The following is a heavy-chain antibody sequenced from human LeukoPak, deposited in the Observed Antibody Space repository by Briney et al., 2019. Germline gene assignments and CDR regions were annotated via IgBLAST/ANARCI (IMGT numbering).Heavy chain of an antibody. CDR2: IYTSGST. Sequence: PSETLSLTCAVYGGSFSGYYWSWIRQPAGKGLEWIGRIYTSGSTNYNPSLKSRVTISVDTSKNQFSLKLSSVTAADTAVYYCARHSSSWLLIDHWGQGTLVTVSS. V-gene: IGHV4-59*10. CDR1: GGSFSGYY. J-gene: IGHJ4*02. D-gene: IGHD6-13*01. CDR3: ARHSSSWLLIDH.